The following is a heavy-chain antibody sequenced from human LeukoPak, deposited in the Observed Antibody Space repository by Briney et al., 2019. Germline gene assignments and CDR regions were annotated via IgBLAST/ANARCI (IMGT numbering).Heavy chain of an antibody. J-gene: IGHJ3*02. CDR1: GGSISSYY. Sequence: PSETLSLTCTVSGGSISSYYWSWIRQPPGKGLEWIGYIYYSGSTNYNPSLKSRVTISVDTSKNQFSLKLSSVTAADTAVYYCARGKEGGVGAFDIWGQGTMVTVSS. CDR2: IYYSGST. CDR3: ARGKEGGVGAFDI. D-gene: IGHD1-26*01. V-gene: IGHV4-59*01.